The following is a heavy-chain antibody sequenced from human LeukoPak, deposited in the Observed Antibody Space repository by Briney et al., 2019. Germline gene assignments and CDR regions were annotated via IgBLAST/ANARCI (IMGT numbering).Heavy chain of an antibody. V-gene: IGHV1-69*04. CDR3: ARDQDYYDSSGYPYYFDY. Sequence: SVKVSCKASGGTFSSYTISWVRQAPGQGLEWMGRIIPILGIANYAQMFQGRVTITADKSTSTAYMELSSLRSEDTAVYYCARDQDYYDSSGYPYYFDYWGQGSLVTVSS. CDR1: GGTFSSYT. D-gene: IGHD3-22*01. CDR2: IIPILGIA. J-gene: IGHJ4*02.